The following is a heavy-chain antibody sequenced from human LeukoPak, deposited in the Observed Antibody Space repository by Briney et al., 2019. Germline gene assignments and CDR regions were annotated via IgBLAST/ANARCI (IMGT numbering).Heavy chain of an antibody. D-gene: IGHD1-26*01. CDR3: AGGSYFVYDY. CDR1: GGSISSYY. CDR2: IYYSGST. J-gene: IGHJ4*02. Sequence: PSETLSLTCTVSGGSISSYYWSWIRQPPGKGLEWIGYIYYSGSTNYNPSLKSRVTISVDTSKNQFSLKLSSVTAADTAVYYCAGGSYFVYDYWGQGTLVTVSS. V-gene: IGHV4-59*01.